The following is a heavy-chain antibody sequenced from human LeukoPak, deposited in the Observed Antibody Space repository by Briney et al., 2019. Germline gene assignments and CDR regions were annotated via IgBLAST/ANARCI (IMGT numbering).Heavy chain of an antibody. J-gene: IGHJ4*02. CDR2: IYTSGST. V-gene: IGHV4-4*07. D-gene: IGHD1-26*01. CDR1: SGSISSYY. Sequence: SETLSLTCTVSSGSISSYYWSWIRQPAGKGLEWTGRIYTSGSTNYNPSLKSRVTMSVDTSKNQFSLKLSSVTAADTALYYCARAGGNYWGGTFDYWGQGTLVTVSS. CDR3: ARAGGNYWGGTFDY.